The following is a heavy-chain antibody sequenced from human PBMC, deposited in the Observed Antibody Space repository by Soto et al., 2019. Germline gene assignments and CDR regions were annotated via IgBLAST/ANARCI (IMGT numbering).Heavy chain of an antibody. V-gene: IGHV3-23*01. CDR3: ARSLFLASTDTEPFDY. J-gene: IGHJ4*02. CDR1: RFTFSSYA. Sequence: EVQLLESGGGLVQPGGSLVLSCAASRFTFSSYAMSWVRQAPGKGLEWVSSISGVGNDAYYADSVKGRFTISRDNSQHTLYLQMSSLRADDTAVYYCARSLFLASTDTEPFDYWGQGALVTVSS. D-gene: IGHD3-3*02. CDR2: ISGVGNDA.